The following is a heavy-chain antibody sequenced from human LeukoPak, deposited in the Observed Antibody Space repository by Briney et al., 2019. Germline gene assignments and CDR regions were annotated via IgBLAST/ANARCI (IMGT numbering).Heavy chain of an antibody. D-gene: IGHD3-10*01. J-gene: IGHJ4*02. CDR3: AKGLELLWFGESFDY. Sequence: GGSLRLSCAASGFTFSSYGMHWVRQAPGKGLEWVAVISYDGSNKYYADSVKGRFTISRDNSKNTLYLQMNSLRAEGTAVYYCAKGLELLWFGESFDYWGQGTLVTVSS. CDR2: ISYDGSNK. V-gene: IGHV3-30*18. CDR1: GFTFSSYG.